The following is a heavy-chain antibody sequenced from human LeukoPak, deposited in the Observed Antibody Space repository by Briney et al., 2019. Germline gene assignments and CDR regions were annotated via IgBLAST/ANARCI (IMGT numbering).Heavy chain of an antibody. Sequence: PGGSLRLSCVASGFTFRSYSMNWVRQAPGKGLEWVSYISSSSSTIYYADSVKGRFTISRDNAKNSLYLQMNSLRAEDTAVYYCAREYYDSSGYWMRYFGYWGQGTLVTVSS. CDR1: GFTFRSYS. J-gene: IGHJ4*02. V-gene: IGHV3-48*04. CDR2: ISSSSSTI. D-gene: IGHD3-22*01. CDR3: AREYYDSSGYWMRYFGY.